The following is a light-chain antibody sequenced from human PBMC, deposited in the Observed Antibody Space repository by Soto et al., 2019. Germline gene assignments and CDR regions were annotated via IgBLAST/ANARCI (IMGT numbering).Light chain of an antibody. CDR1: GSGIGGNT. Sequence: QSVLTQPPSATGTPGQTVTVSCSGRGSGIGGNTVSWYQQLPGTPPRLLIHSNDRRPSGVPDRFSGSKSGASASLAISGLQSEDEADYYCATWDDSLDGPVFGGGTKVTVL. CDR2: SND. CDR3: ATWDDSLDGPV. J-gene: IGLJ3*02. V-gene: IGLV1-44*01.